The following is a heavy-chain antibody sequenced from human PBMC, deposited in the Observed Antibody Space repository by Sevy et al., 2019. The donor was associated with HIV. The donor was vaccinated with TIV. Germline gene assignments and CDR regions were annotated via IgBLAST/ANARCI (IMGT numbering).Heavy chain of an antibody. J-gene: IGHJ4*02. Sequence: LSLTCAASGFTFSSYDMHWVRQATGKGLEWVSAIGTAGDTYYPGSVKGRFTISRENAKNSLYLQMNSLRVGDTAVYYCARAYSSGWYDYWCQGTLVTVSS. CDR3: ARAYSSGWYDY. CDR1: GFTFSSYD. CDR2: IGTAGDT. V-gene: IGHV3-13*01. D-gene: IGHD6-19*01.